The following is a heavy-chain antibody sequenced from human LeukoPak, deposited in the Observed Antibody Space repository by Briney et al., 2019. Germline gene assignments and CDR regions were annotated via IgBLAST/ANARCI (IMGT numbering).Heavy chain of an antibody. CDR3: ARVGGSGSYWSNWFDP. Sequence: ASVKVSCKASGYTFTSYGISWVRQAPEQGLEWMGWISAYNGNTNYAQKLQGRVTMTTDTSTSTAYMELRSLRSDDTAVYYCARVGGSGSYWSNWFDPWGQGTLVTVSS. D-gene: IGHD3-10*01. J-gene: IGHJ5*02. CDR2: ISAYNGNT. CDR1: GYTFTSYG. V-gene: IGHV1-18*01.